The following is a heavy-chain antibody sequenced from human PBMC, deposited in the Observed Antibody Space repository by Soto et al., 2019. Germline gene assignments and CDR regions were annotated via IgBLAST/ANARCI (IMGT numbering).Heavy chain of an antibody. CDR3: ARATGYSSAYLGY. CDR2: INPNSGGT. CDR1: GYTFIGYY. Sequence: RASVKVSCKASGYTFIGYYMHWVRQAPGQGLEWMGWINPNSGGTNYAQKFQGRVTMTRDTSISTAYMELSRLRSDDTAVYCCARATGYSSAYLGYWGQGTLVTVSS. D-gene: IGHD6-19*01. J-gene: IGHJ4*02. V-gene: IGHV1-2*02.